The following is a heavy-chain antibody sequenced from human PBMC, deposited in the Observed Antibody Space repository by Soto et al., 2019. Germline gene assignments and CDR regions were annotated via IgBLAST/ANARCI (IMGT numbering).Heavy chain of an antibody. CDR3: ARHYYDGSGH. J-gene: IGHJ4*02. CDR2: INPQSGGT. CDR1: GYTFTGYY. D-gene: IGHD3-16*01. Sequence: SVKVSCKASGYTFTGYYMHWVRQAPGQGLEWMGWINPQSGGTTYAQKFQGRVTMARDTSISTVYMELSRLTFDDTAVYYCARHYYDGSGHWGQGTLVTVSS. V-gene: IGHV1-2*02.